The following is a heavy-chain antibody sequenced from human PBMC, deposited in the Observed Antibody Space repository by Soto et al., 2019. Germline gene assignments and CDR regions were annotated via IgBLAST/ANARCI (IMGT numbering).Heavy chain of an antibody. V-gene: IGHV2-5*02. CDR2: IYWDDDK. CDR3: AHTRCISTSCLNWFDP. Sequence: QITLKESGPTLVKPTQTLTLTCTFSGFSLSTSGVGVGWIRQPPGKALEWLALIYWDDDKRYSPSLKSRLTITKDTSKNQVVLTMTNMDPVDTAPHYCAHTRCISTSCLNWFDPWGQGTLVTVSS. J-gene: IGHJ5*02. CDR1: GFSLSTSGVG. D-gene: IGHD2-2*01.